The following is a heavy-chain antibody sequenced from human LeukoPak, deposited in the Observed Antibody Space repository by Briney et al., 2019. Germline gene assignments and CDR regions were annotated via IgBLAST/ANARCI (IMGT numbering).Heavy chain of an antibody. CDR3: ARGRGWLEDY. J-gene: IGHJ4*02. Sequence: GGSLRLSCAASGFTFSNYWMNWVRQAPGKGLEWVANIKQDGSEKNYVDSVKGRFTISRDNAKNSLFLQMNSLRADDTAVYYCARGRGWLEDYWGQGTLVTVSS. V-gene: IGHV3-7*05. CDR2: IKQDGSEK. D-gene: IGHD5-12*01. CDR1: GFTFSNYW.